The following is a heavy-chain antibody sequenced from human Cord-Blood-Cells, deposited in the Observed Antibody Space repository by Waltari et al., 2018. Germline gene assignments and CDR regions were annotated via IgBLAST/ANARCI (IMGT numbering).Heavy chain of an antibody. D-gene: IGHD4-17*01. CDR2: INHSGST. CDR1: GGSFSGYY. J-gene: IGHJ5*02. V-gene: IGHV4-34*01. Sequence: QVQLQQWGAGLLKPSETLSLTCAVYGGSFSGYYWSWIRQHPGKGLEWIGEINHSGSTNYNPSLKSRVTISVDTSKNQFSLKLSSVTAADTAVYYCARRTRDYGGNYNWFDPWGQGTLVTVSS. CDR3: ARRTRDYGGNYNWFDP.